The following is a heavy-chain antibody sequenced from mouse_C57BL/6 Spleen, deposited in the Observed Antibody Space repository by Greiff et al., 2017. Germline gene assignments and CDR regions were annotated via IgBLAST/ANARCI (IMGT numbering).Heavy chain of an antibody. V-gene: IGHV1-50*01. CDR3: ARVRDYSNYRYFDV. CDR2: IDPSDSYT. CDR1: GYTFTSYW. D-gene: IGHD2-5*01. J-gene: IGHJ1*03. Sequence: QVQLQQPGAELVKPGASVKLSCKASGYTFTSYWMQWVKQRPGQGLEWIGEIDPSDSYTNYNQKFKGKATLTVDTSSSTAYMQRSSLTSEDSAVYYCARVRDYSNYRYFDVWGTGTTVTVSS.